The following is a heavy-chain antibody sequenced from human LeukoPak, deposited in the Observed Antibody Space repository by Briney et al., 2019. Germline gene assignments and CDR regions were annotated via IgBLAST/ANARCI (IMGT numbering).Heavy chain of an antibody. J-gene: IGHJ6*02. CDR3: AGSHVLSSSVGLYYYGMDV. V-gene: IGHV5-51*01. CDR1: GYSFTSYW. Sequence: GESLKISCKGSGYSFTSYWIGWVRQMPGKGLEWMGIIYPGDSDTRYSPSFQGQVTISADKSISTAYLQWSSLKASDTAMYYCAGSHVLSSSVGLYYYGMDVWGQGTTVTVSS. D-gene: IGHD6-6*01. CDR2: IYPGDSDT.